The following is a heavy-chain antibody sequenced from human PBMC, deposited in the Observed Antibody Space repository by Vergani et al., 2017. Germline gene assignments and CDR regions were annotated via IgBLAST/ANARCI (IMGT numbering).Heavy chain of an antibody. CDR3: ATGETTTYYYYYYMDV. CDR1: GFTFSSYA. CDR2: ISGSGGST. Sequence: EVQLLESGGGLVQPGGSLRLSCAASGFTFSSYAMSWVRQAPGKGLEWVSAISGSGGSTYYADSVKGRFTISSDNSKNTLYLQMNSLRAEDTAVYYCATGETTTYYYYYYMDVWGKGTTVTVSS. V-gene: IGHV3-23*01. D-gene: IGHD1-7*01. J-gene: IGHJ6*03.